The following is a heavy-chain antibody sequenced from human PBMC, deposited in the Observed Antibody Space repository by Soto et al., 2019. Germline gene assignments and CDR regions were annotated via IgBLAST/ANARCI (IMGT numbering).Heavy chain of an antibody. CDR2: INPNSGGT. D-gene: IGHD6-13*01. V-gene: IGHV1-2*02. Sequence: GASVKVSCKASGYTFTGYYMHWVRQAPGQGLEWMGWINPNSGGTNYAQKLQDRVTMTTDTSKSQVYLHLNSVTAADTAVYYCARHPQVPYFQQGLDYWGQGTLVTVSS. J-gene: IGHJ4*02. CDR1: GYTFTGYY. CDR3: ARHPQVPYFQQGLDY.